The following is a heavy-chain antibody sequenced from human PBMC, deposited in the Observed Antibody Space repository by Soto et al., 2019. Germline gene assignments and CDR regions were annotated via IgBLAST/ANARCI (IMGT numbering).Heavy chain of an antibody. V-gene: IGHV4-39*01. CDR3: ARQKEDDSGDPLGWFDP. CDR1: GGSISSSSYY. D-gene: IGHD4-17*01. J-gene: IGHJ5*02. CDR2: IYYSGST. Sequence: PSETLSLTCTVSGGSISSSSYYWGWIRQPPGKGLEWIGSIYYSGSTYYNPSLKSRVTISVDTSKNHFSLKLNSVTAADTAIYYCARQKEDDSGDPLGWFDPWGQGTLVTVSS.